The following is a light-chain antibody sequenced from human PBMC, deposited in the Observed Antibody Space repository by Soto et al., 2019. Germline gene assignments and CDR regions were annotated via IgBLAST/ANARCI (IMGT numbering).Light chain of an antibody. CDR2: EVS. V-gene: IGLV2-8*01. CDR1: SSDVGGYNY. CDR3: SSYAGSNNFVV. J-gene: IGLJ2*01. Sequence: QSALTQPPSASGSPGQSVTISCTGTSSDVGGYNYVSWYQQYPGKAPKLMIYEVSKRPSGVPDRFSGYKSVNTASLTVSGLQAEDEADYCCSSYAGSNNFVVFGGGTKLTVL.